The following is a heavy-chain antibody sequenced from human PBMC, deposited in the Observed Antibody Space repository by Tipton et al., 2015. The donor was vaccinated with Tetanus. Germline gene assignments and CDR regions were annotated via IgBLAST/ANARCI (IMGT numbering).Heavy chain of an antibody. D-gene: IGHD7-27*01. V-gene: IGHV4-34*01. CDR2: INHSGST. CDR3: ARIRQVGKPGPFFDY. J-gene: IGHJ4*02. CDR1: GGSFSGYF. Sequence: TLSLTCAVYGGSFSGYFWSWIRQPPGKGLEWIGEINHSGSTNYNPSLKSRVTMPVDTSKNQFSLKLSSVTAADTAVYYCARIRQVGKPGPFFDYWGQGTLVTVSS.